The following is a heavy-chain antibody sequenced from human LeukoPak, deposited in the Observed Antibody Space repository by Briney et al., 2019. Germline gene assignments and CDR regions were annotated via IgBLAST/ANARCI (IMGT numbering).Heavy chain of an antibody. V-gene: IGHV4-39*07. CDR1: GGSISSSGYY. CDR3: ARLRGEVSGYSSSWDYYFDY. D-gene: IGHD6-13*01. Sequence: RTSETLSLTCTVTGGSISSSGYYWSWIRQPPGKGLEWIGSIYYSGSTYYNPSLKSRVTISVDTSKNQFSLKLSSVTAADTAVYYCARLRGEVSGYSSSWDYYFDYWGQGTLVTVSS. J-gene: IGHJ4*02. CDR2: IYYSGST.